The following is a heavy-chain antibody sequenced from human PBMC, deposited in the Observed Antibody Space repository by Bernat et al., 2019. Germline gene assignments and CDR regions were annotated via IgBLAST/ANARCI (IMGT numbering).Heavy chain of an antibody. CDR2: IGPNGNGP. Sequence: ELQLVESGGGWVQPGGSLRLSCSDFGFTFSSYSMYWVRQAPGKGLEYVSGIGPNGNGPYYVDSVKGRFTISRDNSKNTLYLQMSSLRAENTAVYYCVPPGSIQLWFLWGQGTLVTVSS. CDR3: VPPGSIQLWFL. J-gene: IGHJ4*02. CDR1: GFTFSSYS. D-gene: IGHD5-18*01. V-gene: IGHV3-64D*06.